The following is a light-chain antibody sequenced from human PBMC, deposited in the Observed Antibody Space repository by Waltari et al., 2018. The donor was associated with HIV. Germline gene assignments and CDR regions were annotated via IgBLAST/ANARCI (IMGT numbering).Light chain of an antibody. J-gene: IGLJ2*01. CDR1: FCDARSYHF. V-gene: IGLV2-23*02. CDR3: CSYAGSRIHVI. Sequence: QSPLTQPASVSGPPGQSITIPCTRTFCDARSYHFVPCYQQHPGEAPTLMIYEVTKRPSGIASRFSGSKSGNTASLTISGLQAEDEANYYCCSYAGSRIHVIFGGGTKLTVL. CDR2: EVT.